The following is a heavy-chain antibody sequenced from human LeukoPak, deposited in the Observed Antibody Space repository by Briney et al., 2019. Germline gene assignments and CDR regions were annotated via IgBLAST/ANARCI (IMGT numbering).Heavy chain of an antibody. CDR2: IYSGGST. D-gene: IGHD6-13*01. V-gene: IGHV3-66*02. Sequence: GGSLRLSCAASGFTVSSNYMSWVRQAPGKGLEWVSVIYSGGSTYYADSVKGRFTISRDNSKNTLYLQMNSLRAEDTAVYYCARSPSSSRPHAIDIWGQGTMVTVSS. CDR1: GFTVSSNY. CDR3: ARSPSSSRPHAIDI. J-gene: IGHJ3*02.